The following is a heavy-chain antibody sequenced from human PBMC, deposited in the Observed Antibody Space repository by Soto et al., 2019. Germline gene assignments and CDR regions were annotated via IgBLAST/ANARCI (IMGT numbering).Heavy chain of an antibody. CDR3: ARRPGPLLLWFGEGDNWFDP. D-gene: IGHD3-10*01. CDR1: GYTFTSYD. V-gene: IGHV1-8*01. J-gene: IGHJ5*02. Sequence: QVQLVQSGAEVKKPGASVKVSCKASGYTFTSYDINWVRQATGQGLEWMGWMNPNSGNTGYAQKFQGRVTMTRNTSSSTAYMELSSLRSEDTAVYYCARRPGPLLLWFGEGDNWFDPWGQGTLVTVSS. CDR2: MNPNSGNT.